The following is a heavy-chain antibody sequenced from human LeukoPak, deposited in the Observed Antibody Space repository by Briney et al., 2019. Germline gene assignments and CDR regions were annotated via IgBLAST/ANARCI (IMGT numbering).Heavy chain of an antibody. V-gene: IGHV3-48*04. Sequence: GGSLRLSCAASGFTFSSYSMNWVRQAPGKGLQWASDISSSGTTIYYADSVKGRFTISRDNAKNSLYLQMNSLRAEDTAVYYCARKYCSTTSCLFDNWGQGTLVTVSS. CDR1: GFTFSSYS. CDR3: ARKYCSTTSCLFDN. J-gene: IGHJ4*02. CDR2: ISSSGTTI. D-gene: IGHD2-2*01.